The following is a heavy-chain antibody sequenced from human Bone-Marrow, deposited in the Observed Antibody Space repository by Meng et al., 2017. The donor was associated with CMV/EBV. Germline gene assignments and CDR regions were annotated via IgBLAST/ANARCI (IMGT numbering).Heavy chain of an antibody. Sequence: AVETISVSGYYWDWIRQPPGKGLEWIGKINDRRSTNYDPSLKSRVTMSIDTAKAHFSLKLTSVTAADTAVYYCARVLGTVTTNWFDPWGQGTLVTVSS. CDR1: TISVSGYY. CDR3: ARVLGTVTTNWFDP. CDR2: INDRRST. V-gene: IGHV4-34*01. D-gene: IGHD4-17*01. J-gene: IGHJ5*02.